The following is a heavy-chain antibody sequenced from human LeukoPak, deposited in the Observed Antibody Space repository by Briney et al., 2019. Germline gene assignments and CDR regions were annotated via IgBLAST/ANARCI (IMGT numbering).Heavy chain of an antibody. V-gene: IGHV3-23*01. CDR3: AKVYLFNDYEGGYFDY. Sequence: GGSLRLSCAASGFTFSSYAMSWVRQAPGKGLEWVSAISGSGGSTYYADSVKGRFTISRDNSKNTLYLQMNSQRAEDTAVYYCAKVYLFNDYEGGYFDYWGQGTLVTVSS. D-gene: IGHD4-17*01. CDR1: GFTFSSYA. J-gene: IGHJ4*02. CDR2: ISGSGGST.